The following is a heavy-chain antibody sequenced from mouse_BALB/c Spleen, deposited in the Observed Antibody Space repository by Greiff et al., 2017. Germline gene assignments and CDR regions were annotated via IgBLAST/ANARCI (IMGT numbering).Heavy chain of an antibody. CDR3: ARGLRYGNPYAMDY. Sequence: EVKVVESGGGLVKPGGSLKLSCAASGFTFSSYAMSWVRQTPEKRLEWVASISSGGSTYYPDSVKGRFTISRDNARNILYLQMSSLRSEDTAMYYCARGLRYGNPYAMDYWGQGTSVTVSS. CDR1: GFTFSSYA. V-gene: IGHV5-6-5*01. CDR2: ISSGGST. J-gene: IGHJ4*01. D-gene: IGHD2-10*02.